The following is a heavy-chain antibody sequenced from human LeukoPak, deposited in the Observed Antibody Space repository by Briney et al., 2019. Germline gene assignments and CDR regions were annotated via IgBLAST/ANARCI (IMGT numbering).Heavy chain of an antibody. V-gene: IGHV4-4*07. D-gene: IGHD6-19*01. Sequence: SETLSLTCTVSGGSISSYYWSWIRQPAGRGLEWIGRIQTSGSTNYNPSLKSRVTMSIDTSKNKFSLKVNSVTAADTAVYYCARVGSGWSFDYWGQGTLVTVSS. CDR2: IQTSGST. J-gene: IGHJ4*02. CDR1: GGSISSYY. CDR3: ARVGSGWSFDY.